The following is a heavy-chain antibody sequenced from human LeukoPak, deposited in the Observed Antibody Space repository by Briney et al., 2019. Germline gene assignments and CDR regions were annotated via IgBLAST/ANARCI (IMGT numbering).Heavy chain of an antibody. CDR2: ISSGSSTI. J-gene: IGHJ4*02. CDR1: GFTFSTYN. D-gene: IGHD3-16*01. V-gene: IGHV3-48*02. Sequence: QAGGSLRLSCAASGFTFSTYNMNWVRQAPGKGLEWLSYISSGSSTIYYADSVEGRFTISRDNAKNSPYLQMNSLRDEDTAVYYCARGETARVDYWGQGILVTVSS. CDR3: ARGETARVDY.